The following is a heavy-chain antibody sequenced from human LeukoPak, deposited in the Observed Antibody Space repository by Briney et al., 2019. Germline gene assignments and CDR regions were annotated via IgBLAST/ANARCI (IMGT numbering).Heavy chain of an antibody. V-gene: IGHV3-7*01. J-gene: IGHJ4*02. Sequence: PGGSLRLSCAASGFTFSEYWMNWVRQAPGKGLEWVASINQDGSEKYYVDSVKGRFTISRDNAKNSLYLQMNSLRAEDTAVFYCARDGVAAGLYFGFWGQGTLVTVSS. CDR2: INQDGSEK. CDR3: ARDGVAAGLYFGF. CDR1: GFTFSEYW. D-gene: IGHD6-13*01.